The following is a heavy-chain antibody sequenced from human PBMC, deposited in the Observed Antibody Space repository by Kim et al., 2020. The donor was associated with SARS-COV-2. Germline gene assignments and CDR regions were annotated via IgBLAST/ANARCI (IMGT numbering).Heavy chain of an antibody. V-gene: IGHV7-4-1*02. CDR3: ARGGILGGITIFGVVIKTDPGLFDP. D-gene: IGHD3-3*01. J-gene: IGHJ5*02. CDR1: GYTFTSYA. CDR2: INTNTGNP. Sequence: ASVKVSCKASGYTFTSYAMNWVRQAPGQGLEWMGWINTNTGNPTYAQGFTGRFVFSLDTSVSTAYLQISSLKAEDTAVYYCARGGILGGITIFGVVIKTDPGLFDPWGQGTLVTVSS.